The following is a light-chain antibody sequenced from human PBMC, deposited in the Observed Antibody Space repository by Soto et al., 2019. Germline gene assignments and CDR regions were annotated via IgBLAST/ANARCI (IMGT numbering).Light chain of an antibody. CDR1: DSDVGGFNY. CDR2: DVS. V-gene: IGLV2-14*03. CDR3: SSYTAYTTYV. Sequence: SVRTQPASVSGAPGQSITISCTGADSDVGGFNYVSWYQQYPGKAPKLMIYDVSDRPSGVSNRFSGSKSGNTASLTISGLQAEDEADYYCSSYTAYTTYVFGTGTKVTVL. J-gene: IGLJ1*01.